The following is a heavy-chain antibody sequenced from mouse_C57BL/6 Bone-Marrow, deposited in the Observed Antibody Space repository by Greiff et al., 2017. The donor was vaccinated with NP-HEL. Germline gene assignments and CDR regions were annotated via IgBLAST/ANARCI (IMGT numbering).Heavy chain of an antibody. D-gene: IGHD2-5*01. CDR2: ISDGGSYT. V-gene: IGHV5-4*01. CDR1: GFTFSSYA. J-gene: IGHJ3*01. Sequence: EVQLVESGGGLVKPGGSLKLSCAASGFTFSSYAMSWVRQTPEKRLEWVATISDGGSYTYYPDNVKGRFTISRDNAKNNLYLQMSHLKSEDTAMYYCAAYYSNYFVAYWGQGTLVTVSA. CDR3: AAYYSNYFVAY.